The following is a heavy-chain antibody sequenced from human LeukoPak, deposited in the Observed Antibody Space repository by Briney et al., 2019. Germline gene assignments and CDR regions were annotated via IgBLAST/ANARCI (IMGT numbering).Heavy chain of an antibody. J-gene: IGHJ4*02. Sequence: PGGSLRLSCAASGFTFSSYAMHWVRQAPGKGLEWVAVISYDGSNKYYADSVKGRFTISRDNSKNTLYLQMNSLRAEDTAAYYCARGRGYYFDYWGQGTLVTVSS. CDR2: ISYDGSNK. CDR1: GFTFSSYA. CDR3: ARGRGYYFDY. V-gene: IGHV3-30*04.